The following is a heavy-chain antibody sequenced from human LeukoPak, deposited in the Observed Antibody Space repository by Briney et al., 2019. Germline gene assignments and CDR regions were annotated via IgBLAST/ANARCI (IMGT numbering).Heavy chain of an antibody. CDR2: ISGSGGST. CDR3: APRPPTKEGGFDY. J-gene: IGHJ4*02. D-gene: IGHD5-24*01. Sequence: RSGGSLRLSCAASGFPFSSYAMNWVRQAPGKGLEWVSAISGSGGSTYYADSVKGRFTISRDNSKNTLYLQMNSLRAEDTAVYYCAPRPPTKEGGFDYWGQGTLVTVSS. V-gene: IGHV3-23*01. CDR1: GFPFSSYA.